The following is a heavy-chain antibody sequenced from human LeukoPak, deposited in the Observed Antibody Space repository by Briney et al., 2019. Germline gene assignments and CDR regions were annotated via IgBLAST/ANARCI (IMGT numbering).Heavy chain of an antibody. CDR3: AKSAGTTWDLPDY. J-gene: IGHJ4*02. Sequence: GGSLRLSCAASGFTFSSYAMHWVRQAPGKGLDWVAVMSYDGSNKYCADSVKGRFTISRDNSKNTLYLQMNSLRVEDTAVYYCAKSAGTTWDLPDYWGQGTLVTVSS. D-gene: IGHD1-1*01. CDR1: GFTFSSYA. V-gene: IGHV3-30-3*02. CDR2: MSYDGSNK.